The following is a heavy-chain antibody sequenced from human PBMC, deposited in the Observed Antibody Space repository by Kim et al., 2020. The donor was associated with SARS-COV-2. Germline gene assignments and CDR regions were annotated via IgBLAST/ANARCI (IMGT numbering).Heavy chain of an antibody. V-gene: IGHV1-69*01. CDR3: ASDDYGDYGYFDY. D-gene: IGHD4-17*01. J-gene: IGHJ4*02. Sequence: NYAQKFQGRVTITADESTSTAYMELSSLRSEDTAVYYSASDDYGDYGYFDYWGQGTLVTVSS.